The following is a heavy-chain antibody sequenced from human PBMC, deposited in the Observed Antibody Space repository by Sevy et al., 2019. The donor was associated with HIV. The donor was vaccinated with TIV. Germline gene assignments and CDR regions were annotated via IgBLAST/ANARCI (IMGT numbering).Heavy chain of an antibody. V-gene: IGHV1-24*01. CDR2: FDPEDGET. Sequence: ASVKVSCKVSGYTLTELSMHWVRQAPGEGLEWMGCFDPEDGETIYAQKFQGRVTMTEDTSTDTAYMELSSLGSDDTAVYYCATTHAIKRVGATRGYYYYFMDVWGKGSTVTVSS. J-gene: IGHJ6*03. D-gene: IGHD1-26*01. CDR3: ATTHAIKRVGATRGYYYYFMDV. CDR1: GYTLTELS.